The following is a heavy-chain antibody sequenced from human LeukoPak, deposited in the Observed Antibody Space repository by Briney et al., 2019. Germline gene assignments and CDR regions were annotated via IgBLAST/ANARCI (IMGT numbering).Heavy chain of an antibody. V-gene: IGHV3-23*01. Sequence: GGSLILSCAASGFIFSSYAMNWVRQAPGKGLEWVSRISGNGDSTYSADSEKGRFTISRDNSKNTLYLQMNSLRAEDTAVYYCAKDQGSLPTLNWFDPWGQGTLVTVSS. CDR1: GFIFSSYA. CDR3: AKDQGSLPTLNWFDP. J-gene: IGHJ5*02. D-gene: IGHD2-15*01. CDR2: ISGNGDST.